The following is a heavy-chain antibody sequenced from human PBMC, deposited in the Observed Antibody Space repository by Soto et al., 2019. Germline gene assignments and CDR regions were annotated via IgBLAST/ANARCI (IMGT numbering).Heavy chain of an antibody. CDR2: IWYDGSNR. D-gene: IGHD6-25*01. J-gene: IGHJ5*02. V-gene: IGHV3-33*01. Sequence: EGSLRLSCVASGFTLSNHGMHWVRQAPGKGLEWVAFIWYDGSNRNHADSVKGRFTISRDDSKNRLYLQMNSLRADDTAVYYCARDAANGLDAWCSETLVTVS. CDR3: ARDAANGLDA. CDR1: GFTLSNHG.